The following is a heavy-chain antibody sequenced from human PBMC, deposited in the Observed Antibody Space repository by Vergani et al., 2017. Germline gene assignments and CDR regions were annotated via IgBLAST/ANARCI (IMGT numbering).Heavy chain of an antibody. Sequence: QVQLVQSGAEVKKPGASVKVSCKASGGTFSSYAISWVRQAPGQGLEWMGRIIPILGIANYAQKFQGRVTITADKSTRTAYMELSSLRSEDTAVYYGAKDPGLVHGWGQGTLVTVSS. V-gene: IGHV1-69*09. J-gene: IGHJ4*02. CDR3: AKDPGLVHG. CDR2: IIPILGIA. D-gene: IGHD6-19*01. CDR1: GGTFSSYA.